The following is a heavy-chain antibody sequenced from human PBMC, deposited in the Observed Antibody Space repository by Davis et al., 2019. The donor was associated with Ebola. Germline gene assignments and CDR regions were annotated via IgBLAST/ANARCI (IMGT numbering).Heavy chain of an antibody. Sequence: SVKVSCKASGGTFSSYAISWVRQAPGQGLEWMGGIIPIFGTANYAQKFQGRVTITADESTSTAYMELSSLRSEDTAVYYCARGGVITDYYYYYMDVWGKGTTVTVSS. V-gene: IGHV1-69*13. CDR3: ARGGVITDYYYYYMDV. J-gene: IGHJ6*03. D-gene: IGHD3-10*01. CDR1: GGTFSSYA. CDR2: IIPIFGTA.